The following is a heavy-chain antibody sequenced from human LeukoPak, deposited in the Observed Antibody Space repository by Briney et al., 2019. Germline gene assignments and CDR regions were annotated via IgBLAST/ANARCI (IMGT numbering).Heavy chain of an antibody. V-gene: IGHV3-30*02. CDR3: AKETFYSSGPLDY. CDR1: AFTFSSYG. D-gene: IGHD6-19*01. J-gene: IGHJ4*02. Sequence: PGGSLRLSCAASAFTFSSYGIHWVRQAPGKGLEWVAFIRYDGSNKYYADSVKGRFTISRDNSKNTLYLQMNSLRAEDTAVYYCAKETFYSSGPLDYWGQGTLVTVSS. CDR2: IRYDGSNK.